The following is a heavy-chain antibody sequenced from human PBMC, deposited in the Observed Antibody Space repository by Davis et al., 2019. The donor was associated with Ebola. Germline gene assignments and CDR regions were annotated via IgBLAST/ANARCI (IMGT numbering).Heavy chain of an antibody. CDR2: INPNSGGT. V-gene: IGHV1-2*04. J-gene: IGHJ3*02. CDR1: GYTFTGYY. D-gene: IGHD3-22*01. Sequence: ASVKVSCKASGYTFTGYYMHWVRQAPGQGLEWMGWINPNSGGTNYAQKFQGWVTMTRDTSISTAYMELSRLRSDDTAVYYCARDPYYYDSSGEGAFDIWGQGTMVTVSS. CDR3: ARDPYYYDSSGEGAFDI.